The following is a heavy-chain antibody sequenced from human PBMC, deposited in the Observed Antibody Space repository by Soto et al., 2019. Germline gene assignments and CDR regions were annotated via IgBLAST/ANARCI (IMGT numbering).Heavy chain of an antibody. CDR2: ISAYNGNT. D-gene: IGHD3-10*01. CDR3: VRDPYYYGSGDRGGDAFDI. J-gene: IGHJ3*02. V-gene: IGHV1-18*01. CDR1: GYTFTSYG. Sequence: ASVKVSCKASGYTFTSYGISWVRQAPGQGLEWMGWISAYNGNTNYAQKLQGRVTMTTDTSTSTAYMELRSLRSDDTAVYYCVRDPYYYGSGDRGGDAFDIWGQGTMVTVSS.